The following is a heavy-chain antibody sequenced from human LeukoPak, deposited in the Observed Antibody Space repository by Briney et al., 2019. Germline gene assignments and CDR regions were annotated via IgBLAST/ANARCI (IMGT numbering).Heavy chain of an antibody. V-gene: IGHV3-11*01. J-gene: IGHJ4*02. D-gene: IGHD3/OR15-3a*01. CDR2: ISSCSSTI. Sequence: GGSLRLSCAASGFTFSDYYMTWIRQAPGKGLEWISYISSCSSTIYYADSVKGRFTISRDNAKNSLYLQMDSLRAEDTAVYYCARVRSEGGWTFDHWGQGTLVTLSS. CDR3: ARVRSEGGWTFDH. CDR1: GFTFSDYY.